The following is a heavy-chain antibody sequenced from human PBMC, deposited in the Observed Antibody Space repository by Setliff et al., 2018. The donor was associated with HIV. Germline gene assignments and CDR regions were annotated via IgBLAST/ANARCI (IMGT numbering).Heavy chain of an antibody. CDR2: IYSTGST. Sequence: PSETLSLTCTVSGASISSHYWSWIRQSPGRELEWIGYIYSTGSTNYNPSLQSRVSISMDASKNKFSLKVTSVTSADTAVYYCAKGAGFYGDYTFDYWGQGHLVTSPQ. CDR3: AKGAGFYGDYTFDY. V-gene: IGHV4-59*11. CDR1: GASISSHY. D-gene: IGHD4-17*01. J-gene: IGHJ4*02.